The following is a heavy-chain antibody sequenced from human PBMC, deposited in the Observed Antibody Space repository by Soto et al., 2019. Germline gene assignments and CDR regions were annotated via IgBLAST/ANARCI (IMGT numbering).Heavy chain of an antibody. CDR3: ARDRGYSNYGYYYYGMDV. CDR2: IIPIFGTA. D-gene: IGHD4-4*01. V-gene: IGHV1-69*13. J-gene: IGHJ6*02. Sequence: SVKVSCKASGGTFSSYAISWVRQAPGQGLEWMGGIIPIFGTANYAQKFQGRVTITADESTSTAYMELSSLRSEDTAVYYCARDRGYSNYGYYYYGMDVWGQGPTVTVSS. CDR1: GGTFSSYA.